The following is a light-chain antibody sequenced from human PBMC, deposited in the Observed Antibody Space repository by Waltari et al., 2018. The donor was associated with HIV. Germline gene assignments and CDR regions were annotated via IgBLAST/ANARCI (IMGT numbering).Light chain of an antibody. CDR2: RNN. V-gene: IGLV1-47*01. Sequence: QSALTQPPSASGTPGQRVTISCSGSSSNIASNYVDWYQQLPGTAPKLLIYRNNQRPPGGPDRFSGSKSGTSASRAINGLRSEDEADYYCAAWDDNLSVPDFGTGTTVTVL. J-gene: IGLJ1*01. CDR1: SSNIASNY. CDR3: AAWDDNLSVPD.